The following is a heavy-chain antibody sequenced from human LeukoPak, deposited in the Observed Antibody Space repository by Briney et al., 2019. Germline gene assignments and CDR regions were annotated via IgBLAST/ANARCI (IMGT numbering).Heavy chain of an antibody. D-gene: IGHD5-24*01. V-gene: IGHV3-11*05. Sequence: KTGGSLRLSCAASGFTFSDYYMSWIHQAPGKGLEWVSYISSSSSYTNYADSVKGRFTISRDNAKNSLYLQMNSLRAEDTAVYYCARAFRDGYNFYYYYYGMDVWGQGTTVTVSS. CDR1: GFTFSDYY. CDR2: ISSSSSYT. J-gene: IGHJ6*02. CDR3: ARAFRDGYNFYYYYYGMDV.